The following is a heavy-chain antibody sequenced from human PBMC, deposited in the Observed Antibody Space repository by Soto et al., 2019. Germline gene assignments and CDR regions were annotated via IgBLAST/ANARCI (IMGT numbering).Heavy chain of an antibody. CDR1: GFTFSSYA. Sequence: LRLSCAASGFTFSSYAMSWVRQAPGKGLKWISSISGSGTSTYYADSVKGRFTISRDNSKNTMYLQMNSLRAEDTALYFCAKENTPDYGDYVDYWGQGTLVTVSS. V-gene: IGHV3-23*01. D-gene: IGHD4-17*01. CDR3: AKENTPDYGDYVDY. J-gene: IGHJ4*02. CDR2: ISGSGTST.